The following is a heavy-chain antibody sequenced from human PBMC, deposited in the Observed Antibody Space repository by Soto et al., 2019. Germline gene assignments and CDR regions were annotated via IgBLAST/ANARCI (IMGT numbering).Heavy chain of an antibody. D-gene: IGHD6-6*01. V-gene: IGHV3-9*01. J-gene: IGHJ6*03. CDR2: IDWNSATT. CDR1: GFTFDDYA. CDR3: ARDVAPRPRYMDV. Sequence: EVQLVESGGGLVQPGRSLRLSCAVSGFTFDDYAMHWVRQAPGKGLEWVSAIDWNSATTDYADSVKGRFTISRDNAKNSLYLQMNGLRAADTALYYCARDVAPRPRYMDVWGKGTTVTVSS.